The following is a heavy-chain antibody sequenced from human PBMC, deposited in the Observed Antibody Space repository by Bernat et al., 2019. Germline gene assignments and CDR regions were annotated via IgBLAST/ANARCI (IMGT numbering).Heavy chain of an antibody. V-gene: IGHV3-33*08. CDR2: IWYDGSNK. J-gene: IGHJ3*02. Sequence: VQLVESGGGLVQPGGSLRLSCAASGFTFSSYELNWVRQAPGKGLEWVAVIWYDGSNKYHADSVKGRLTISRDNSKNTLYLQMNSLRAEDTAVYYCARTRGYCSGGSCYPDAFDIWGQGTMVTVSS. D-gene: IGHD2-15*01. CDR3: ARTRGYCSGGSCYPDAFDI. CDR1: GFTFSSYE.